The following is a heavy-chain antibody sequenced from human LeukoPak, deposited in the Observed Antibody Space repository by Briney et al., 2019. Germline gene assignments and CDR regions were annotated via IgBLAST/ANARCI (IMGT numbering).Heavy chain of an antibody. CDR1: GYTFTGYY. CDR2: INPNSGGT. D-gene: IGHD3-22*01. V-gene: IGHV1-2*02. CDR3: ARAYYDSSGSYYFDY. J-gene: IGHJ4*02. Sequence: GASVKVSCKASGYTFTGYYMHWVRQAPGQGLEWMGWINPNSGGTNYAQKFQGRVTMTRDTSISTAYMELSRLRSDDTAVYYCARAYYDSSGSYYFDYWGQGTLVTVSS.